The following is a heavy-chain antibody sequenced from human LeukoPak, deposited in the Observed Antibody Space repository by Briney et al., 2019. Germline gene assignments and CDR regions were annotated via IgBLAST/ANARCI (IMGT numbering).Heavy chain of an antibody. CDR3: AREGSRGNFDY. CDR2: ISSSSSYT. CDR1: GSTFSDYY. V-gene: IGHV3-11*06. D-gene: IGHD3-10*01. J-gene: IGHJ4*02. Sequence: GGSLRLSCAASGSTFSDYYMSWIRQAPGKGLEWVSYISSSSSYTNYADSVKGRFTISRDNAKNSLYLQMNSLRAEDTAVYYCAREGSRGNFDYWGQGTLVTVPS.